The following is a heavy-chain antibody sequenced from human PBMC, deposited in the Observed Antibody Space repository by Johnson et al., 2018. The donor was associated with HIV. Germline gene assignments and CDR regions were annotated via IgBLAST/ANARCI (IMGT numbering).Heavy chain of an antibody. V-gene: IGHV3-66*02. D-gene: IGHD3-16*01. Sequence: VQLVESGGGLVQPGGSLRPSCAASGFTVSSNYMNCVRQAPGKGLEWYADIYSGGSTLYAGSVKGRFNISRDNSKNRLYLQMNSLRAEDTAVYYCARPLGPPLWHDAFDIWGQGTMVTVSS. CDR3: ARPLGPPLWHDAFDI. CDR1: GFTVSSNY. CDR2: IYSGGST. J-gene: IGHJ3*02.